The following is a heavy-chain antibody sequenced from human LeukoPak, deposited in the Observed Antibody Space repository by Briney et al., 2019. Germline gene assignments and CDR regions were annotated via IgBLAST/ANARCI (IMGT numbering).Heavy chain of an antibody. D-gene: IGHD2-21*01. V-gene: IGHV4-59*12. CDR2: IYYTGST. J-gene: IGHJ3*02. CDR3: ATDRIVVVIAIKNDAFDI. Sequence: SETLXLTCTVSDSSFSGYYWSWIRQPPGXGLEXIGHIYYTGSTNYNPSLKSRVTISVDTSKNQFSLKLSSVTAADTAVYYCATDRIVVVIAIKNDAFDIWGQGTMVTVSS. CDR1: DSSFSGYY.